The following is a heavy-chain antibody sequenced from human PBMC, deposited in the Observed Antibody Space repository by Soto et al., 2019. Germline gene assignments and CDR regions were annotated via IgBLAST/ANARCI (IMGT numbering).Heavy chain of an antibody. J-gene: IGHJ6*03. Sequence: GGSLRLSCAASGFTFSSYWMHWVRQAPGKGLVWISRINSDGSSTGYADSVKGQFTISRDNAKNTLYLQMNSLRAEDTAVYYCATSLVDEPQYDFWSGYHNYYYYMDVWGKGTTVTVSS. V-gene: IGHV3-74*01. D-gene: IGHD3-3*01. CDR3: ATSLVDEPQYDFWSGYHNYYYYMDV. CDR2: INSDGSST. CDR1: GFTFSSYW.